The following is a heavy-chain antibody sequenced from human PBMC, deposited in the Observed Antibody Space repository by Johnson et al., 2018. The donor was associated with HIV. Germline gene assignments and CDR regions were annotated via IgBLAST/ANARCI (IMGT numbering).Heavy chain of an antibody. D-gene: IGHD4-17*01. J-gene: IGHJ3*02. V-gene: IGHV3-33*01. CDR1: GFTFSSYG. Sequence: QVQLVESGGGVVQPGRSLRLSCAASGFTFSSYGMHWVRQAPGKGLEWVAVIWYDGSNKYYADSVKGRFTISRDNSKNTLYLQMNSLRAEDTAVYYCTTDLRVTTSLRAFDIWGQGTMVTVSS. CDR2: IWYDGSNK. CDR3: TTDLRVTTSLRAFDI.